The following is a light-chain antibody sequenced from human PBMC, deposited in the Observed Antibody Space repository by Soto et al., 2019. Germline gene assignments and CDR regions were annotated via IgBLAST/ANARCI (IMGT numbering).Light chain of an antibody. J-gene: IGKJ3*01. CDR3: HHYGSSPPFLT. CDR1: QSVSSSY. V-gene: IGKV3-20*01. Sequence: EIVLTQSPGTLSLSPGERATLSCSASQSVSSSYLAWYQQKPGQAPRLLIYGASSRATGIPDRFSGSGSGTDCPLTSSRLEHEDFEVYYCHHYGSSPPFLTFDPATKVDI. CDR2: GAS.